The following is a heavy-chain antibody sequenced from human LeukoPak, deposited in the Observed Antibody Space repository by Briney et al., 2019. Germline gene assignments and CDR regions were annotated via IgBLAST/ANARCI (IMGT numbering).Heavy chain of an antibody. CDR2: INSDGINT. CDR1: GFTFSNYG. Sequence: PGGSLRLSCAASGFTFSNYGMYWVRQAPGKGLVLFSRINSDGINTSYADSVKGRFTISRDNAKNTLNLQMNSLRAEHTAVYYCARDLGQYYDTSDNWFDPWGQGTLVTVSS. D-gene: IGHD3-22*01. CDR3: ARDLGQYYDTSDNWFDP. V-gene: IGHV3-74*01. J-gene: IGHJ5*02.